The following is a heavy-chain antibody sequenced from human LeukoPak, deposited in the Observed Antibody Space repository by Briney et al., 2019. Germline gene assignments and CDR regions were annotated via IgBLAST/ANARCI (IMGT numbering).Heavy chain of an antibody. CDR1: GGSISSYY. CDR3: ARAKFRADSSGYYAGFDY. V-gene: IGHV4-59*01. Sequence: SETLSLTCTVSGGSISSYYWSWIRQPPGKGLEWIGYIYYSGSTDYNPSLKSRVTISVDTSKNQFSLKLSSVTAADTAVYYCARAKFRADSSGYYAGFDYWGQGTLVTVSS. J-gene: IGHJ4*02. D-gene: IGHD3-22*01. CDR2: IYYSGST.